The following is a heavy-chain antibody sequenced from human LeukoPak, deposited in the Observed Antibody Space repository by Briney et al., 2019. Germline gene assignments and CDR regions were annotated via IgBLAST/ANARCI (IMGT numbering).Heavy chain of an antibody. V-gene: IGHV4-38-2*01. J-gene: IGHJ4*02. Sequence: SETLSLTCAVSGYSISSGYYWGWIRPPPGKGLEWIGSIYHSGSTYYNPSLKSRVTISVDTSKNQFSLKLSSVTAADTAVYYCARRGDGYNSPPFDYWGQGTLVTVSS. CDR2: IYHSGST. D-gene: IGHD5-24*01. CDR1: GYSISSGYY. CDR3: ARRGDGYNSPPFDY.